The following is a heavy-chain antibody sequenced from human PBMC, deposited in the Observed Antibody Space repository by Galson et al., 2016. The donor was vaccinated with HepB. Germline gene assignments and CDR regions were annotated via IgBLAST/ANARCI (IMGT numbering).Heavy chain of an antibody. V-gene: IGHV4-34*01. D-gene: IGHD3-9*01. CDR2: INHSGTI. Sequence: ETLSLTCAVYGGSFSDYYWSWIRQPPGKGLEWIGEINHSGTINYNPSLKSRVTISVDTSKNQFSLKLSSVTAADTAVYYCARGDDILTGTYYFDYWGQGTLVTVSS. CDR3: ARGDDILTGTYYFDY. J-gene: IGHJ4*02. CDR1: GGSFSDYY.